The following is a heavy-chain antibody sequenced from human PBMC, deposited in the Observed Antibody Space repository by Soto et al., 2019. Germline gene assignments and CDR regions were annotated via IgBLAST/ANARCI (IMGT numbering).Heavy chain of an antibody. CDR1: GFIFISYG. CDR2: IWYDGSNK. CDR3: AKDRPRGTIFGVVRPDYFDY. Sequence: PGGALSLSWAASGFIFISYGMHWVRTVPGKGLEWVADIWYDGSNKSYAGSVMGRFTISRDNSKNTLYLQMNSLRAEDTAVYYCAKDRPRGTIFGVVRPDYFDYWGQGTLVTVSS. D-gene: IGHD3-3*01. V-gene: IGHV3-33*06. J-gene: IGHJ4*02.